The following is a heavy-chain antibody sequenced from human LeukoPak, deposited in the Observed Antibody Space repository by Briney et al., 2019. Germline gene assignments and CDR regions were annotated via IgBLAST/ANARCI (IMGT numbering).Heavy chain of an antibody. J-gene: IGHJ6*02. D-gene: IGHD2-2*01. CDR1: GFTFSSYE. CDR2: ISSSGSTI. Sequence: GGSLRLSCAASGFTFSSYEMNWVRQAPGKGLEWVSYISSSGSTIYYADSVKGRFTISRDNAKNSLYLQMNSLRAEDTAVYYCARKTYHFYYYGMDVWGQGTTVTVSS. V-gene: IGHV3-48*03. CDR3: ARKTYHFYYYGMDV.